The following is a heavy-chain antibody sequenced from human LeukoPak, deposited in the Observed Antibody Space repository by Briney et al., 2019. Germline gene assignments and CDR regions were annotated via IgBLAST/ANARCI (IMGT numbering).Heavy chain of an antibody. D-gene: IGHD2-15*01. CDR3: ARDTGYCSGGSCYHNYFDF. J-gene: IGHJ4*02. Sequence: SETLSLTCTVSGGSISIYYWSWIRQPPGKGLEWIGYIYNSGNTNYNPSFKSRVTISEDTPKNQFSLKLSSVTAADTAVYYCARDTGYCSGGSCYHNYFDFWGQGALVTVSS. CDR1: GGSISIYY. V-gene: IGHV4-59*01. CDR2: IYNSGNT.